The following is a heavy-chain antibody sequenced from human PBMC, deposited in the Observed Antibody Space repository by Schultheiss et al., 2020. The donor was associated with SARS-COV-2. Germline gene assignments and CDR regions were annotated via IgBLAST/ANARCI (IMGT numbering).Heavy chain of an antibody. J-gene: IGHJ4*02. D-gene: IGHD2-8*01. Sequence: GGSLRLSCAASGFTFSSYAMSWVRQAPGKGLEWVSAISGSGGSTYYADSVKGRFTISRDNSKNTLYLQMNSLRAEDTAVYYCASMVNPALYYFDYWGQGTLVTVSS. CDR2: ISGSGGST. CDR3: ASMVNPALYYFDY. CDR1: GFTFSSYA. V-gene: IGHV3-23*01.